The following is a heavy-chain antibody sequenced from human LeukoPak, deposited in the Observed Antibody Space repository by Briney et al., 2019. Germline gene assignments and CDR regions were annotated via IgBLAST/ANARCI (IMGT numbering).Heavy chain of an antibody. CDR3: VGVETITMVRGASGDV. V-gene: IGHV3-23*01. J-gene: IGHJ6*04. CDR1: GFTFSSYA. CDR2: ISGSDGST. Sequence: GGSLRLSCAASGFTFSSYAMTWVRQAPDKGLEWVSAISGSDGSTYYADSVKGRFTTSRDNSKNTLDLQMNSLSVEDTAVYYCVGVETITMVRGASGDVWGKGTTVTVSS. D-gene: IGHD3-10*01.